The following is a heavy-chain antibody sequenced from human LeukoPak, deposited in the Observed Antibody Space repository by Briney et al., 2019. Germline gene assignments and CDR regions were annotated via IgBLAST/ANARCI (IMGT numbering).Heavy chain of an antibody. J-gene: IGHJ6*02. CDR3: ARPYSSSTYGMDV. CDR1: GGSITSSSCY. D-gene: IGHD6-13*01. V-gene: IGHV4-39*01. CDR2: IYYSGST. Sequence: SEILSLTCTVSGGSITSSSCYWGWIRQPPGKGLEWIGSIYYSGSTYYNPSLKSRVTISVDTSKNQFSLKLNSVTAADTAVYYCARPYSSSTYGMDVWGQGTTVTVSS.